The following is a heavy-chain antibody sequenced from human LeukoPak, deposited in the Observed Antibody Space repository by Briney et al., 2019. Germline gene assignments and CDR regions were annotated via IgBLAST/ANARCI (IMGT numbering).Heavy chain of an antibody. D-gene: IGHD6-19*01. CDR3: ARDRSSGWYYYGMDV. CDR2: ISAYNGNT. CDR1: GYTFTSYG. V-gene: IGHV1-18*04. Sequence: ASVKVSCKASGYTFTSYGSSWVRQAPGQGLEWMGWISAYNGNTNYAQKLQGRVTMTTDTSTSTAYLELRSLRSDDTAVYYCARDRSSGWYYYGMDVWGKGTTVTVSS. J-gene: IGHJ6*04.